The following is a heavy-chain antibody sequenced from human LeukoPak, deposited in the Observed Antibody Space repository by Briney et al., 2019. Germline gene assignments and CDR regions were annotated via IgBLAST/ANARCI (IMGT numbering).Heavy chain of an antibody. CDR3: ARGNYGSGFDY. CDR1: XYTXTXYY. V-gene: IGHV1-2*06. CDR2: INPNSGGT. Sequence: XKAXXYTXTXYYMHWVRQAPGQGLEWMGRINPNSGGTNCAQKLQGRVTMTRDTSISTAYMELSRLRSDDTAVYYCARGNYGSGFDYWGQGTLVTVSS. D-gene: IGHD3-10*01. J-gene: IGHJ4*02.